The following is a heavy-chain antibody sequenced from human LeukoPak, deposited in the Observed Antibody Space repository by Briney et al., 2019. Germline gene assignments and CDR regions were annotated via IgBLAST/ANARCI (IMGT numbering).Heavy chain of an antibody. D-gene: IGHD1-26*01. CDR1: GGSISSYY. CDR2: IYHSGST. J-gene: IGHJ4*02. V-gene: IGHV4-59*12. Sequence: SETLSLTCTVSGGSISSYYWSWIRQPPGKGLEWIGYIYHSGSTYYNPSLKSRVTLSVDRSKNQFSLKLSSVTAADTAVYYCARWELLSRGGGLDYWGQGTLVTVSS. CDR3: ARWELLSRGGGLDY.